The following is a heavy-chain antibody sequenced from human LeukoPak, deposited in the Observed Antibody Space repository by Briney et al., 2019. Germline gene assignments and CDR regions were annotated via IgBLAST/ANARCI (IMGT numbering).Heavy chain of an antibody. D-gene: IGHD1-14*01. V-gene: IGHV4-34*01. CDR2: INHSGST. CDR3: ARGRTPGMDWFDP. CDR1: GGSFSGYY. Sequence: SETLSLTCAVYGGSFSGYYWSWIRQPPGKGLEWIGEINHSGSTNYNPSLKSRVTISVDTYKNQFSLKLSSVTAADTAVYYCARGRTPGMDWFDPWGQGTLVAVSS. J-gene: IGHJ5*02.